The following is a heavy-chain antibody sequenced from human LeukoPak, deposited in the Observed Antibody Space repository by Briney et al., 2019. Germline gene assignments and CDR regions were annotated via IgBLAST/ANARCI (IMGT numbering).Heavy chain of an antibody. J-gene: IGHJ4*02. D-gene: IGHD6-19*01. CDR3: ARDRGIAVAGTIDY. V-gene: IGHV1-18*01. CDR1: GYTLTNFG. Sequence: ASVKVSCKASGYTLTNFGISWVRQAPGQGLEWMGWISAYNGNTNYAQKLQGRVTVTTDTSTSTAYMEVRGLRSDDTAVYYCARDRGIAVAGTIDYWGQGTLVTVSS. CDR2: ISAYNGNT.